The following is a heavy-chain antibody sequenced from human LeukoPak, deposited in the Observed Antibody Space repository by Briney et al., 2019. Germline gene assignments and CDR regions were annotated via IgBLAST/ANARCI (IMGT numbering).Heavy chain of an antibody. V-gene: IGHV1-18*01. CDR3: ARNPMNWNYVLSGWPYYMDV. Sequence: ASVKVSCKASGYTFTRYGISWVRQAPGQGLEWMGWISAYNGNTNYAQKLQGRVTMTTDTSTSTAYMELRSLRSDDTAVYYCARNPMNWNYVLSGWPYYMDVWGKGTTVTVSS. CDR2: ISAYNGNT. D-gene: IGHD1-7*01. J-gene: IGHJ6*03. CDR1: GYTFTRYG.